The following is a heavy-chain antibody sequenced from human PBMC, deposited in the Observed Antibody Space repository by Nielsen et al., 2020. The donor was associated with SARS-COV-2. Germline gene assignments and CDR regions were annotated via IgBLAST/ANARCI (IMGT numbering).Heavy chain of an antibody. J-gene: IGHJ5*02. CDR2: INTNTGNP. D-gene: IGHD6-13*01. Sequence: ASVKVSCKASGYTFTSYAMNWVRQAPGQGLEWMGWINTNTGNPTYAQGFTGRFVFSLGTSVSTAYLQISSLKAEDTAVYYCARVDSSSWYRYGWFDPWGQGTLVTVSS. V-gene: IGHV7-4-1*02. CDR1: GYTFTSYA. CDR3: ARVDSSSWYRYGWFDP.